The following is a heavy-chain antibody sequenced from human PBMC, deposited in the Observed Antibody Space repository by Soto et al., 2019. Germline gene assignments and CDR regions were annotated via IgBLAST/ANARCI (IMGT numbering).Heavy chain of an antibody. J-gene: IGHJ6*02. D-gene: IGHD1-1*01. CDR2: IIPVFGSA. CDR3: ASDSGHVSGTTYNHYHYGLDV. CDR1: GGAFNTFA. V-gene: IGHV1-69*06. Sequence: QVQLVQSGPEVKKPGSSVRVSCKASGGAFNTFALSWVRQAPGQGLEWMGGIIPVFGSADYAQKFQGKIMITADKSTSTVYMELSSLRSDDTAVSYRASDSGHVSGTTYNHYHYGLDVWGHGTTVTVSS.